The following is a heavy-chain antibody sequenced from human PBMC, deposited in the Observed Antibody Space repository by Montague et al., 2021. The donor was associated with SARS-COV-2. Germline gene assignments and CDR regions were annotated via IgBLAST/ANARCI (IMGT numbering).Heavy chain of an antibody. V-gene: IGHV4-39*01. D-gene: IGHD4-23*01. J-gene: IGHJ6*02. CDR3: ARTTVVTPYYYYAMDV. CDR1: DDSINNKTYF. CDR2: IHYRGST. Sequence: SETLSLTCTVSDDSINNKTYFWDWIRQPPGKGLEWIGSIHYRGSTHYNPSLKSRFTISVDTSRNQFSLKLSSVTAADTAVYFCARTTVVTPYYYYAMDVWDQGTTVTVSS.